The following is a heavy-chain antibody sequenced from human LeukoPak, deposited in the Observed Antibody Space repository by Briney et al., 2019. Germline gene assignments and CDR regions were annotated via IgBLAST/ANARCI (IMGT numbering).Heavy chain of an antibody. CDR2: ISAYNGNT. J-gene: IGHJ5*02. V-gene: IGHV1-18*01. D-gene: IGHD3-22*01. CDR3: ARNSPAGDSSGPYRFDP. Sequence: ASVKVSCKASGYTFTSYGISWVRQAPGQGLEWMGWISAYNGNTNYAQKLQGRVTMTTDTSTSTAYVELRSLRSDDTAVYYCARNSPAGDSSGPYRFDPWGQGTLVTVSS. CDR1: GYTFTSYG.